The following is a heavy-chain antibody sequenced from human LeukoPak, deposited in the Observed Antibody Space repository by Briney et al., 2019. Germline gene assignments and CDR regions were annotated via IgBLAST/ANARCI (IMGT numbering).Heavy chain of an antibody. V-gene: IGHV3-30*04. D-gene: IGHD3-22*01. Sequence: GRSLRLSCAASGFTFSSYVMHWVRQAPGKGLEWVAIISYDGSNEYYADSVKGRFTISRDNSKNTLYLQMNSLRAEDTAVYYCAKSPFPCYYDSSGYYSMQFCAAAGTHFDYWGQGTLVTVSS. CDR2: ISYDGSNE. CDR1: GFTFSSYV. CDR3: AKSPFPCYYDSSGYYSMQFCAAAGTHFDY. J-gene: IGHJ4*02.